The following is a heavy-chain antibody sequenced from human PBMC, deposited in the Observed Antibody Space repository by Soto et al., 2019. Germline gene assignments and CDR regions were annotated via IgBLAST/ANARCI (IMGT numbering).Heavy chain of an antibody. CDR1: GGSVNSGSYY. CDR3: ARADYDFWSGYYTPRYYYYYYGMDV. Sequence: SETLSLTCTVSGGSVNSGSYYWSWIRQPPGKGLEWIGYISDSGSTNYNPSLKSRVTISVDMSKNQFSLKLTSVTAADTAVYYCARADYDFWSGYYTPRYYYYYYGMDVWAKGPRSPSP. D-gene: IGHD3-3*01. V-gene: IGHV4-61*01. J-gene: IGHJ6*02. CDR2: ISDSGST.